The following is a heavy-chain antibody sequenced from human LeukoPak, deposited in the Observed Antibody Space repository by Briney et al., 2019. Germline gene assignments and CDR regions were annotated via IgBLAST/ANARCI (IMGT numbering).Heavy chain of an antibody. V-gene: IGHV3-21*04. CDR3: AKNYFDSSGYYFAIDY. D-gene: IGHD3-22*01. CDR1: AFTFSSYS. CDR2: ISTSSSYI. J-gene: IGHJ4*02. Sequence: GGSLRLSCAASAFTFSSYSMNWVRQAPGKGLEWVSFISTSSSYIHYADSVKGRFTISRDNAKNSLYLQMNSLRAEDTALYYCAKNYFDSSGYYFAIDYWGQGTLVTVSS.